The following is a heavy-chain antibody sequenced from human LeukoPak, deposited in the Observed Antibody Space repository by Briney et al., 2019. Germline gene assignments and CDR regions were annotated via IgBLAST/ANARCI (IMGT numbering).Heavy chain of an antibody. CDR2: INPSGGST. D-gene: IGHD6-13*01. J-gene: IGHJ5*02. CDR3: ARVPSSGYSGENWFDP. CDR1: GYTFTSYY. Sequence: ASVKVSCKASGYTFTSYYMHWVRQAPGQGLEWMGLINPSGGSTIYAQKVQGRVTMTRDTSTSTVYMELSSLRSEDRAVYYGARVPSSGYSGENWFDPWGQGTLVTVSS. V-gene: IGHV1-46*04.